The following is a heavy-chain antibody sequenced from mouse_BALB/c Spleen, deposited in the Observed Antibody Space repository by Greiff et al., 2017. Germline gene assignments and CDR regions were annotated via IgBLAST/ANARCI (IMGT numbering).Heavy chain of an antibody. V-gene: IGHV5-6-4*01. CDR2: ISSGGSYT. CDR1: GFTFSSYT. Sequence: EVKLVESGGGLVKPGGSLKLSCAASGFTFSSYTMSWVRQTPEKRLEWVATISSGGSYTYYPDSVKGRFTISRDNAKNTLYLQMSSLKSEDTAMYYCTRGGEYYFGAMDYWGQGTSVTVSS. CDR3: TRGGEYYFGAMDY. J-gene: IGHJ4*01. D-gene: IGHD1-1*01.